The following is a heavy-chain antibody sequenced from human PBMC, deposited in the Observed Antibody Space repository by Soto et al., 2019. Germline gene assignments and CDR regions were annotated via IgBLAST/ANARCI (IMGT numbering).Heavy chain of an antibody. CDR3: ARDVAVAGKVDY. V-gene: IGHV3-66*01. Sequence: GGSLRLSCAASGFTVSSNYMSWVRQAPGKGLEWVSVIYSGGSTYYADSVKGRFTISRDNSKNTLNLQMNSLRAEDTAVYYCARDVAVAGKVDYWGQGTLVTVSS. CDR1: GFTVSSNY. J-gene: IGHJ4*02. D-gene: IGHD6-19*01. CDR2: IYSGGST.